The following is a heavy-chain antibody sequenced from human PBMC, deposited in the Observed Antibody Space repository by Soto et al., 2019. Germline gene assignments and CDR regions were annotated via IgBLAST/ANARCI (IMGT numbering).Heavy chain of an antibody. CDR2: IYPGDSDT. J-gene: IGHJ6*02. CDR1: GYSFTSYW. V-gene: IGHV5-51*01. D-gene: IGHD2-8*01. Sequence: PGESLKISCKGSGYSFTSYWIGWVRQMPGKGLEWMGIIYPGDSDTRYSPSFQGQVTISADKSISTAYLQWSSLKASDTAMYYCARGKYCTNGVCETLHYYYGMDVCGQGPTVTVYS. CDR3: ARGKYCTNGVCETLHYYYGMDV.